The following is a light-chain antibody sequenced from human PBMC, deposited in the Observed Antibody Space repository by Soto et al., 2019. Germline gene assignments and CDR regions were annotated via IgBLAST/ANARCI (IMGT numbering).Light chain of an antibody. Sequence: QSALTQPASVSGSPGQSITISCTGTSSDVGGYNYVSWYQQHPGKAPKLIIYEVSNRPSGVSNRFSGSKSGNTASLTISGLQAEDEADYYCRSYTSSITRVFGGGTKVTVL. CDR2: EVS. V-gene: IGLV2-14*01. CDR3: RSYTSSITRV. J-gene: IGLJ2*01. CDR1: SSDVGGYNY.